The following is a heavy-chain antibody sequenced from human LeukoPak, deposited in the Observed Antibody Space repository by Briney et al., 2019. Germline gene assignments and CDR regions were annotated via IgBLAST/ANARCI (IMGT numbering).Heavy chain of an antibody. V-gene: IGHV1-2*02. CDR3: ARVEKLGYCSGGSCYTRSESYYYYYYMDV. J-gene: IGHJ6*03. CDR2: INPNSGGT. CDR1: GYTFTGYY. Sequence: GASVKVSCKAPGYTFTGYYMHWVRQAPGQGLEWMGWINPNSGGTNYAQKFQGRVTMTRDTSISTAYMELSRLRSDDTAVYYCARVEKLGYCSGGSCYTRSESYYYYYYMDVWGKGTTVTVSS. D-gene: IGHD2-15*01.